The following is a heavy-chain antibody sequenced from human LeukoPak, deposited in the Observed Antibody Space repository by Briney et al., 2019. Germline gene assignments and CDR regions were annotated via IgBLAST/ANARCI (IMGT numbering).Heavy chain of an antibody. V-gene: IGHV3-21*01. J-gene: IGHJ4*02. CDR1: GFTLSYYT. CDR2: ISTSSSSI. Sequence: PGGSLRLSCAASGFTLSYYTMNWVRQAPGKGLEWVSSISTSSSSIHYADSAKGRFTISRDNANNSLYLQMNSLRAEDTALYYCARDDNWNDKPFDHWGQGVLVTVSS. D-gene: IGHD1-20*01. CDR3: ARDDNWNDKPFDH.